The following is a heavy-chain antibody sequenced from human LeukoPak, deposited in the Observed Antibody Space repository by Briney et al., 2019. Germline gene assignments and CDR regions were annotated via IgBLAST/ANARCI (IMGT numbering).Heavy chain of an antibody. CDR2: IYYSGST. CDR3: ARSDWMRWFDP. D-gene: IGHD1-1*01. V-gene: IGHV4-59*08. Sequence: SETLSLTCTVSGVSINNYYWSWIRQTPGKGLEWIGHIYYSGSTNYNPSLKSRVTISVDTSKNEFSLKLSYVTAADTAVYYCARSDWMRWFDPWGLGTLVTVSS. J-gene: IGHJ5*02. CDR1: GVSINNYY.